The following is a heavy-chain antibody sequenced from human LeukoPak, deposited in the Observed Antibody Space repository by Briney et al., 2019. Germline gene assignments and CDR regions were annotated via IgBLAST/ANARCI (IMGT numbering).Heavy chain of an antibody. CDR1: GFTFSSYW. Sequence: GGSLRLSCAASGFTFSSYWMSWVRQAPGKGLEWVANIKQDGSEKYYVDSVKGRFTISRDNAKNSLYLQMNSLRAEDTAVYYCARAEYCSGGSCYRTDAFDIWGQGTMVTVSS. CDR2: IKQDGSEK. D-gene: IGHD2-15*01. J-gene: IGHJ3*02. V-gene: IGHV3-7*01. CDR3: ARAEYCSGGSCYRTDAFDI.